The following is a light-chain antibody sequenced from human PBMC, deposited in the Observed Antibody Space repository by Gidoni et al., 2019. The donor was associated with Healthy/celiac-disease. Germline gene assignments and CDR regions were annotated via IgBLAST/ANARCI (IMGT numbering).Light chain of an antibody. CDR3: MQRIEFPLT. CDR2: TLS. Sequence: CRSSQSLLDSDDGNTYLDWYLQKPGQSPQLLIYTLSYRASGVPDRFSGSGSGTEDVGVYYCMQRIEFPLTFGQGTRLEIK. CDR1: QSLLDSDDGNTY. J-gene: IGKJ5*01. V-gene: IGKV2-40*01.